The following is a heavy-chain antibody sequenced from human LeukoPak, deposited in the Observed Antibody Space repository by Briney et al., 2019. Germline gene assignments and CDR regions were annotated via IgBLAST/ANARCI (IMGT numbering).Heavy chain of an antibody. D-gene: IGHD3-9*01. Sequence: SGGSLRLSCAASGLTFSDYSMNWVRQAPGKGLEWVSYISSTGNPRHYAESVEGRFTISRDNAKNSLYLQMNSLRAEDTAVYYCARAGGIEILGFPLLNYYYYYMDVWGKGTTVTVSS. V-gene: IGHV3-48*04. CDR3: ARAGGIEILGFPLLNYYYYYMDV. J-gene: IGHJ6*03. CDR1: GLTFSDYS. CDR2: ISSTGNPR.